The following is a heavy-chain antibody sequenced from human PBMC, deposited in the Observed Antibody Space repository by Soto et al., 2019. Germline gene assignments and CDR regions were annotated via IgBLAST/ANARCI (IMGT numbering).Heavy chain of an antibody. Sequence: PGGSLRLSCAASGFTFDDYAMHWVRQAPGKGLEWVSGISWNSGSIGYADSVKGRFTISRDNAKNSLYLQMNSLRAEDTALYYCAKMASGSGYDYYYLDYWGQGTLVTVSS. CDR1: GFTFDDYA. D-gene: IGHD5-12*01. CDR3: AKMASGSGYDYYYLDY. V-gene: IGHV3-9*01. J-gene: IGHJ4*02. CDR2: ISWNSGSI.